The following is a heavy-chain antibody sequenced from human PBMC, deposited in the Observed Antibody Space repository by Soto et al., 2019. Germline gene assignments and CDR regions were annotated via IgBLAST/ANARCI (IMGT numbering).Heavy chain of an antibody. D-gene: IGHD6-13*01. CDR1: GGSISSGGYY. J-gene: IGHJ6*02. CDR2: IYYSGST. Sequence: QVQLQESGPGLVKPSQTLSLTCTVSGGSISSGGYYWSWIRQHPGKGLEWIGYIYYSGSTYYNPSLKSRVTISVDTSKNQFSRKLSSVTAADTAVYYCASGEQQLSYYYGMDVWGQGTTVTVSS. V-gene: IGHV4-31*03. CDR3: ASGEQQLSYYYGMDV.